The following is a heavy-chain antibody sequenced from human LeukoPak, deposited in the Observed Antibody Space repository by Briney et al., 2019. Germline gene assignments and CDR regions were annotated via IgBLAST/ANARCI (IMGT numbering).Heavy chain of an antibody. CDR2: ISGSGGTT. D-gene: IGHD6-13*01. CDR3: AKLAAISSSWSFDY. J-gene: IGHJ4*02. V-gene: IGHV3-23*01. Sequence: GGSLRLSCAASGFTFSSSPMSWVRQAPGKGLEWVSSISGSGGTTYYADSVKGRFTISRDNSKNTLYLQMNSLRAEDTAVYYCAKLAAISSSWSFDYWGQGTLVTVSS. CDR1: GFTFSSSP.